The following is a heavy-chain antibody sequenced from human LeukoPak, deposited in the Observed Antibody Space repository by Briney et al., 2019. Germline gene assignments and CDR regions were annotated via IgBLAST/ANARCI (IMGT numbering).Heavy chain of an antibody. D-gene: IGHD5-18*01. J-gene: IGHJ4*02. V-gene: IGHV3-53*01. CDR2: IHSGGST. CDR3: ARGTPGYNYV. Sequence: GGSLRLSCAASGFTVNSDYMTWVRQAPGKGLEWVSVIHSGGSTYHADSVKGRFTISRDNSKNMVYLQISSLRAEDTAVYYCARGTPGYNYVRGQGTLVTVSS. CDR1: GFTVNSDY.